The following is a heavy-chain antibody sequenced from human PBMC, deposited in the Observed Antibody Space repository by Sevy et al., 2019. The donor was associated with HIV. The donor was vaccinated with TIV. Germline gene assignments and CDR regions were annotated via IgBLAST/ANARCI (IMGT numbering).Heavy chain of an antibody. CDR2: IYYSGST. Sequence: SETLSLTCTVSGGSISSYYWSWIRQPPGKGLEWIGYIYYSGSTNYNPSLKSRVTLSVDTSKNQFSLKLSSVTAADTAVYYCARGGGYSSSSADYWGQGTLVTVSS. J-gene: IGHJ4*02. D-gene: IGHD6-6*01. V-gene: IGHV4-59*01. CDR3: ARGGGYSSSSADY. CDR1: GGSISSYY.